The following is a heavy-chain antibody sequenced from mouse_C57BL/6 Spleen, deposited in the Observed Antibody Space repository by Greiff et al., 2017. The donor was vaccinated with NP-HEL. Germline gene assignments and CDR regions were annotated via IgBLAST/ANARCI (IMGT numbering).Heavy chain of an antibody. V-gene: IGHV1-61*01. CDR3: ARNYYEAMDY. CDR1: GYTFTSYW. J-gene: IGHJ4*01. CDR2: IYPSDSET. Sequence: QVHVKQPGAELVRPGSSVKLSCKASGYTFTSYWMDWVKQRPGQGLEWIGNIYPSDSETHYNQKFKDKATLTVDKSSSTAYMQLSSLTSEDSAVYYCARNYYEAMDYWGQGTSVTVSS. D-gene: IGHD1-1*01.